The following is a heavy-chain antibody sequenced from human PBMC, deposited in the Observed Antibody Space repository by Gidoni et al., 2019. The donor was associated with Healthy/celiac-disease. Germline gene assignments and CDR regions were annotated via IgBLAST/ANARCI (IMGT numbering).Heavy chain of an antibody. CDR2: INPNSGGT. CDR3: ARGRVLWFGELYPYGMDV. V-gene: IGHV1-2*04. J-gene: IGHJ6*02. Sequence: QVQLVQSGAELKKPGASVKVSCKASGYTFTGYFMHWVRQAHGPGLEWMGWINPNSGGTNYEQKFQGWVTMTRDTSISTAYMELSRLRSDDTAVYYCARGRVLWFGELYPYGMDVWGQGTTVTVSS. CDR1: GYTFTGYF. D-gene: IGHD3-10*01.